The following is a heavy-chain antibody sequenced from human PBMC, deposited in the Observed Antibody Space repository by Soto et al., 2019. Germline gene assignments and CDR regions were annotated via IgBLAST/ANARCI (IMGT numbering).Heavy chain of an antibody. CDR3: ARGPPGYDP. D-gene: IGHD3-22*01. CDR2: IYHSGST. V-gene: IGHV4-4*02. Sequence: QVQLQESGPGLVKPSGTLSLTCAVSGGSISSSNWWSWVRQPPGKGLEWIGEIYHSGSTNYNPSLXXRXNXXVDKSKSQFPLKLSSVTAADTAVYYCARGPPGYDPWGQGTLVTVSS. J-gene: IGHJ5*02. CDR1: GGSISSSNW.